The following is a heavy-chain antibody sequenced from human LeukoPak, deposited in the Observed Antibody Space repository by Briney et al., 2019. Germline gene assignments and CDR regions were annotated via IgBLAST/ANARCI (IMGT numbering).Heavy chain of an antibody. V-gene: IGHV4-34*01. CDR2: IKHGGFT. CDR1: GGSFSGFY. Sequence: PSETLSLTCAVHGGSFSGFYWTWMRQPPGRELEWIGEIKHGGFTSYHPYLKSRVTMSEDTSNNQFSLKLTSVTAADTAVYYCARGLGEGYPDYWGPGTLVTVSS. D-gene: IGHD5-24*01. J-gene: IGHJ4*02. CDR3: ARGLGEGYPDY.